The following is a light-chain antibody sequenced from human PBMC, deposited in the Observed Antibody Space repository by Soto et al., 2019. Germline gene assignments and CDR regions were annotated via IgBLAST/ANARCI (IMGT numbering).Light chain of an antibody. V-gene: IGKV1-39*01. Sequence: DIQLTQSQHVLSASVGDTVTLTCLASQALSNYLAWYQQKPGKAPDLLIYSASSLQSGVPSRFSGSGSGTDFTLTISSLQPEDFATYYCQQSYSTPITFGQGTRLEIK. CDR3: QQSYSTPIT. CDR2: SAS. CDR1: QALSNY. J-gene: IGKJ5*01.